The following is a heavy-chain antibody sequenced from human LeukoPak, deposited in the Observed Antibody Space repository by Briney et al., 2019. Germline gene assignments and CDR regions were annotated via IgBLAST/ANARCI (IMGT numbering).Heavy chain of an antibody. V-gene: IGHV3-48*03. CDR3: AKEGRSTTPGY. J-gene: IGHJ4*02. CDR2: ISSSGSTI. Sequence: GGSLRLSCAASGFIFSAYEMNWVRQAPGKGLEWVSYISSSGSTIYYADSVKGRFTISRDNAKKSLYLQMNSLGAEDTAVYFCAKEGRSTTPGYWGQGTLVTVSS. D-gene: IGHD6-13*01. CDR1: GFIFSAYE.